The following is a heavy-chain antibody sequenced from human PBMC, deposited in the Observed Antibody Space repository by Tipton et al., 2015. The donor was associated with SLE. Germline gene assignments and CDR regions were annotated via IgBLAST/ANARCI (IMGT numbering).Heavy chain of an antibody. V-gene: IGHV4-61*09. CDR3: ARKRIAVAGPTDYFDY. CDR2: IYTSGST. J-gene: IGHJ4*02. CDR1: GGSISSGYY. D-gene: IGHD6-19*01. Sequence: TLSLTCTVSGGSISSGYYWGWIRQPAGKGLEWIGHIYTSGSTNYNPSLKSRVTISVDTSKNQFSLKLSSVTAADTAVYYCARKRIAVAGPTDYFDYWGQGTLVTVSS.